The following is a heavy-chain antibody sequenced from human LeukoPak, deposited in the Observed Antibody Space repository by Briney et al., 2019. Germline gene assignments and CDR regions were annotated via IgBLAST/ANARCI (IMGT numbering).Heavy chain of an antibody. CDR3: ASNWDYVRGYGMDV. CDR2: IKQDGGEK. J-gene: IGHJ6*02. D-gene: IGHD1-7*01. CDR1: GFTFSSHW. Sequence: GGSLRLSCAASGFTFSSHWVSWVRQAPGKRLQWVANIKQDGGEKHYVDSVRGRFTISRDNTKNSLYLQMNGLRVEDSAVYYCASNWDYVRGYGMDVWGQGTTVTVSS. V-gene: IGHV3-7*01.